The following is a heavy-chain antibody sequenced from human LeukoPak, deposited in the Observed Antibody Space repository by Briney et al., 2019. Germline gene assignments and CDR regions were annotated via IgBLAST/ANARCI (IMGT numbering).Heavy chain of an antibody. J-gene: IGHJ4*02. Sequence: PGGSLRLSCAASGFIFSSNGMHWVRQAPGKGLEWVAFIRYDGITTYYADSVKGRFTISRDNAKNTVFLQMNSLSAEDTAVYYCASVFDSWGQGFLVTVSS. V-gene: IGHV3-30*02. CDR3: ASVFDS. D-gene: IGHD5/OR15-5a*01. CDR2: IRYDGITT. CDR1: GFIFSSNG.